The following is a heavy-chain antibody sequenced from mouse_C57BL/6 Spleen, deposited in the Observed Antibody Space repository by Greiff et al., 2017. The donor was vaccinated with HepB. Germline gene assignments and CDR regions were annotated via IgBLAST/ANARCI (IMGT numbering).Heavy chain of an antibody. D-gene: IGHD1-1*01. Sequence: EVMLVESGPELVKPGASVKISCKASGYSFTGYYMNWVKQSPEKSLEWIGEINPSTGGTTYNQKFKAKATLTVDKSSSTAYMQLKSLTSEDSAVYYCASYGGYFDVWGTGTTVTVSS. V-gene: IGHV1-42*01. CDR1: GYSFTGYY. CDR2: INPSTGGT. J-gene: IGHJ1*03. CDR3: ASYGGYFDV.